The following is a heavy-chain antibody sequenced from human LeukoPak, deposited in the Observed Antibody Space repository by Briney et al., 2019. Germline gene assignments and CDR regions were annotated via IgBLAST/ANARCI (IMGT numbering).Heavy chain of an antibody. D-gene: IGHD4-17*01. CDR2: ISSGSSAI. CDR3: ARGHTAVTRHFDF. J-gene: IGHJ4*02. V-gene: IGHV3-21*01. CDR1: GFTFTTYS. Sequence: PGGALRLSCEASGFTFTTYSMTWVRQAPGKGVEGVAVISSGSSAIFSADALKGRFTISRDDAKNLLYVDMNSLRAEDTAVYYCARGHTAVTRHFDFWGQGTLVTVSS.